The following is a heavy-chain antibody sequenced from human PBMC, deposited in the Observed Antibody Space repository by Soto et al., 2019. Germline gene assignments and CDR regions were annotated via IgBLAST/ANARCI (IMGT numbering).Heavy chain of an antibody. CDR3: VPSNWFDP. Sequence: QLQLQESGPGLVKPSETLSLTCTVSGGSISSSSYYWGWIRQPPEKGLEWIGRIYYSGSTYYNPSLKSRVTISVDTSKNQFSLKLSSVTAADTAVYYCVPSNWFDPWGQGTLVTVSS. J-gene: IGHJ5*02. CDR2: IYYSGST. V-gene: IGHV4-39*01. CDR1: GGSISSSSYY.